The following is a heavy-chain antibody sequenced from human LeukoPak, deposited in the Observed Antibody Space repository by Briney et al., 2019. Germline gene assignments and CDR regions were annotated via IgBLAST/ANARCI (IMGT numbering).Heavy chain of an antibody. V-gene: IGHV1-24*01. Sequence: GASVKVSCKVSGYTLTELSMHWVRQAPGKGLEWMGGFDPEDGETIYAQKFQGRVTMTEDTSTDTAYMELSSLRSEDTAVYYCATAGYSYGPYYYYYMDVWGKGTTVTVSS. D-gene: IGHD5-18*01. CDR3: ATAGYSYGPYYYYYMDV. CDR1: GYTLTELS. J-gene: IGHJ6*03. CDR2: FDPEDGET.